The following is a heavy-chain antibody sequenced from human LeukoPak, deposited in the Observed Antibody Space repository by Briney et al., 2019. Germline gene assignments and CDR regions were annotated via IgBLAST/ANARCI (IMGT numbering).Heavy chain of an antibody. J-gene: IGHJ5*02. Sequence: SSETLSLTCTVSGGSISSYYWSWIRQPPGKGLEWIGYIYYSGSTNYNPSLKSRVTISVDTSKNQFSLKLSSVTAADTAVYYCARDPSPFYSGSYLGFDPWGQGTLVTVSS. CDR2: IYYSGST. D-gene: IGHD1-26*01. CDR3: ARDPSPFYSGSYLGFDP. CDR1: GGSISSYY. V-gene: IGHV4-59*01.